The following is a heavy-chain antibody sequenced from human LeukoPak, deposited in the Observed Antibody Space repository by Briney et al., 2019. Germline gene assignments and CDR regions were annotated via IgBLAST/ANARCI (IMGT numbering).Heavy chain of an antibody. D-gene: IGHD2-2*01. CDR1: GGSFSGYY. CDR3: AGRLIVVVPAATGDFDY. J-gene: IGHJ4*02. V-gene: IGHV4-34*01. CDR2: INHSGST. Sequence: SETLSLTCAVYGGSFSGYYWSWIRQPPGKGLEWIGEINHSGSTNYNPSLKSRVTISVDTSKNQFSLKLSSVTAADTAVYYCAGRLIVVVPAATGDFDYWGQGTLVTVSS.